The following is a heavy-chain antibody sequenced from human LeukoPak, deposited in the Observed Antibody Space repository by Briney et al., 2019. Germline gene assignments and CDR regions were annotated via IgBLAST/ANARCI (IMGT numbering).Heavy chain of an antibody. J-gene: IGHJ4*02. CDR2: ISPDGSSA. CDR3: ARVSFCPRCHFDY. V-gene: IGHV3-74*03. CDR1: GFTFTYAW. Sequence: GGSLRLSCAASGFTFTYAWVSWVRQAPGKGLVWVARISPDGSSALSADSVRGRFTISRDNADNTLYLQLNSLRAEDTAVYYCARVSFCPRCHFDYWGQGTLVTVSS. D-gene: IGHD2/OR15-2a*01.